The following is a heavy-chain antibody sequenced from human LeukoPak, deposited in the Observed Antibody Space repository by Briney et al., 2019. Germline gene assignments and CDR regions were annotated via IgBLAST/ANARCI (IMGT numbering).Heavy chain of an antibody. J-gene: IGHJ4*02. V-gene: IGHV1-8*01. CDR1: GYTFTSYD. Sequence: ALVKVSCKASGYTFTSYDINWVRQATGQGLEWMGWMNPNSGNTGYAQKFQGRVTMTRNTSISTAYMELSSLRSEDTAVYYCARTSAGLRYFDWSYYFDYWGQGTLVTVSS. CDR2: MNPNSGNT. CDR3: ARTSAGLRYFDWSYYFDY. D-gene: IGHD3-9*01.